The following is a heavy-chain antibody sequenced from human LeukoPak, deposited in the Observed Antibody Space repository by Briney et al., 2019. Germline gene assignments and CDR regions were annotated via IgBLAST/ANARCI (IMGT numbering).Heavy chain of an antibody. Sequence: ASVKVSCKASGYTFTSYGISWVRQAPGQGLEWMGWISAYNGNTNYAQKLQGRVTMTTDTSTSTAYMELRSLRSDDTAVYYCARDPTFLQYSRSVNWFDPLGQGTLGNGSS. V-gene: IGHV1-18*01. D-gene: IGHD6-6*01. CDR3: ARDPTFLQYSRSVNWFDP. J-gene: IGHJ5*02. CDR1: GYTFTSYG. CDR2: ISAYNGNT.